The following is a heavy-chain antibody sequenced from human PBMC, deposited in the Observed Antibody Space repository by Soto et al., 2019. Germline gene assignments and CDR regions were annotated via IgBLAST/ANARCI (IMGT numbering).Heavy chain of an antibody. D-gene: IGHD3-10*01. CDR1: GFTFSSYS. V-gene: IGHV3-21*01. CDR2: ISSSSSYI. J-gene: IGHJ4*02. CDR3: ASATPGSYYNVFYYFDY. Sequence: PGGSLRLSCAASGFTFSSYSMNWVRQAPGKGLEWVSSISSSSSYIYYADSVKGRFTISRDNAKNSLYLQMNSLRAEDTAVYYCASATPGSYYNVFYYFDYWGQGTLVTVSS.